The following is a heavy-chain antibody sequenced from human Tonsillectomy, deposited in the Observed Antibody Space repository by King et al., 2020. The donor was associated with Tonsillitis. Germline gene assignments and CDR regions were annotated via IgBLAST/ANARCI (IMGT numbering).Heavy chain of an antibody. J-gene: IGHJ4*02. CDR2: IGTAGDT. Sequence: VQLVESGGGLVQPGGSLRLSCAASGFTFSSYDMHWVRQATGKGLEWVSAIGTAGDTYYPGSVKGRFTISRENAKNALYLQMNSLRAEDTAVYYCARGGSESIAVAGNPPVYWGQGTLVTVSS. D-gene: IGHD6-19*01. V-gene: IGHV3-13*01. CDR3: ARGGSESIAVAGNPPVY. CDR1: GFTFSSYD.